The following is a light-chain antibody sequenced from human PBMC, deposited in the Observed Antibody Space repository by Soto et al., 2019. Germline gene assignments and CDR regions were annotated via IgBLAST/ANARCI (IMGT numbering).Light chain of an antibody. J-gene: IGKJ1*01. CDR1: QSISTY. CDR3: QQSHSFPRT. Sequence: DIQMTQSPSSLSASVGDRVTITCRASQSISTYLNWYQQKPGNAPKVLIFAASSLLSGVPSRFSGSGSGTDLTLTITSLQPEDFATYYCQQSHSFPRTFGQGTKV. CDR2: AAS. V-gene: IGKV1-39*01.